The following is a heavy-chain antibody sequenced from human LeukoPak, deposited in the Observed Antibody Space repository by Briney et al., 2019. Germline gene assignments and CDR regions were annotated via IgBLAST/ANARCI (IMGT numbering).Heavy chain of an antibody. CDR2: MNPNSGNT. Sequence: ASVKVSCKASGYTFTSYDINWVRQATGQGLEWMEWMNPNSGNTGYAQKFQGRVTMTRNTSISTAYMELSSLRSEDTAVYYCARVGMVRGVIAYYFDYWGQGTLVTVSS. J-gene: IGHJ4*02. D-gene: IGHD3-10*01. V-gene: IGHV1-8*01. CDR1: GYTFTSYD. CDR3: ARVGMVRGVIAYYFDY.